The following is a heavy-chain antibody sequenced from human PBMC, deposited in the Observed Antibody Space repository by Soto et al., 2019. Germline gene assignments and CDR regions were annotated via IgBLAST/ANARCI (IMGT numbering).Heavy chain of an antibody. CDR1: GFTFSSYG. Sequence: GGSLRLSCAASGFTFSSYGMHWVRQAPGKGLEWVAVISYDGSNKYYADSVKGRFTISRDNSKNTLYLQMNSLRAEDTAVYYCAKDAREYPAIDYWGQGTLVTVSS. J-gene: IGHJ4*02. CDR3: AKDAREYPAIDY. CDR2: ISYDGSNK. V-gene: IGHV3-30*18.